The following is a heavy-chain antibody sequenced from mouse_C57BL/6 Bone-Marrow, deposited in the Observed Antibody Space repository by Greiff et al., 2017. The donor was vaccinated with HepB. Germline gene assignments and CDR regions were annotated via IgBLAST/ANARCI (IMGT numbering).Heavy chain of an antibody. CDR1: GYTFTSYT. Sequence: QVHVKQSGAELARPGASVKMSCKASGYTFTSYTMHWVKQRPGRGLEWIGYINPSSGYTKYNQKFKDKATLTADKSSSTAYMQLSSLTSEDSAVYYCAFYDYDYFDYWGQGTTLTVSS. J-gene: IGHJ2*01. CDR2: INPSSGYT. CDR3: AFYDYDYFDY. D-gene: IGHD2-4*01. V-gene: IGHV1-4*01.